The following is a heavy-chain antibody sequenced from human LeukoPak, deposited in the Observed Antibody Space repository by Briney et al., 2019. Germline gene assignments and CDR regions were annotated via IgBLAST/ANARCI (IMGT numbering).Heavy chain of an antibody. D-gene: IGHD3-22*01. Sequence: PSETLSLTCTVSGGSISSYYWSWIRQPPGKGLEWIGYIYYSGSTNYNPSLRSRVTISVDTSKNQFSLKLSSVTAADTAVYYCARGYDSSGYYSFYYYYMDVWGKGTTVTISS. CDR3: ARGYDSSGYYSFYYYYMDV. J-gene: IGHJ6*03. CDR2: IYYSGST. CDR1: GGSISSYY. V-gene: IGHV4-59*01.